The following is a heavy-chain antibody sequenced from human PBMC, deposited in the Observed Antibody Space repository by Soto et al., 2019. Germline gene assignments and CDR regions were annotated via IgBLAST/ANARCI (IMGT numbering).Heavy chain of an antibody. J-gene: IGHJ4*02. D-gene: IGHD5-18*01. V-gene: IGHV1-3*01. CDR1: GYTFTSYA. Sequence: QVQLVQSGAEVKKPGASVKVSCKASGYTFTSYAMHWVRQAPGQRLEWMGWINAGNGNTKYSQKFQGRVTITRDTSAITAYMELSGLRSEDTAVYYCARDPGYSYGYNWGQGTLVTVSS. CDR2: INAGNGNT. CDR3: ARDPGYSYGYN.